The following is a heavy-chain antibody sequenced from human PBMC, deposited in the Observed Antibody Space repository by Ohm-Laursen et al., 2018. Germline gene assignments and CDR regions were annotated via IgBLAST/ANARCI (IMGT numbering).Heavy chain of an antibody. Sequence: ASVKVSCKASGGTFSSYDINWVRQATGQGLEWMGWMNPNSGNTGYAHKFQGRVTMSRNTSISTANLEMTSLRSEDTAVYYCARGRLSGTRRALDIWGQGTLVTVSS. CDR3: ARGRLSGTRRALDI. J-gene: IGHJ3*02. CDR2: MNPNSGNT. V-gene: IGHV1-8*02. D-gene: IGHD1-7*01. CDR1: GGTFSSYD.